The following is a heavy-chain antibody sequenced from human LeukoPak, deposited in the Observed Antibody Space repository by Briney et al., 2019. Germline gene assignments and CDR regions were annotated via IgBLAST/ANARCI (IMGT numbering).Heavy chain of an antibody. J-gene: IGHJ5*02. CDR3: ARAGGATIWRYWFDP. V-gene: IGHV4-31*03. D-gene: IGHD5-12*01. Sequence: SGTLFLTCTVSGGSISSGGYYSSWIRQHPGKGLEWIGYIYYSGSTYYNPSLKSRVTISVDTSKNQFSLKLSSVTAADTAVYYCARAGGATIWRYWFDPWGQGTLVTVSS. CDR1: GGSISSGGYY. CDR2: IYYSGST.